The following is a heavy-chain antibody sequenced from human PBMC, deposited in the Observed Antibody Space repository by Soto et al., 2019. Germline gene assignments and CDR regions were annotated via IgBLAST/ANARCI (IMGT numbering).Heavy chain of an antibody. J-gene: IGHJ4*02. CDR1: CPSFSRYY. CDR3: DY. D-gene: IGHD3-10*01. Sequence: SETLSLTCALYCPSFSRYYSSWLRQPPGKGLEWIGEINHSGSTNYNPSLKSRVTLFLQMNSLRVEDTAVYYCARDFSWSQFDYWGQETLFTVSS. CDR2: INHSGST. V-gene: IGHV4-34*01.